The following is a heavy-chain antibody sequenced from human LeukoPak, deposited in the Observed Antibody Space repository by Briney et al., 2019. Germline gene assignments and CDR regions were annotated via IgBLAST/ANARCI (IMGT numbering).Heavy chain of an antibody. D-gene: IGHD5-18*01. CDR1: GGSFRGYS. J-gene: IGHJ6*03. Sequence: SETLSLTCAVYGGSFRGYSWTWIRQPPGKGLEWIGEFNHSGSTNYNPSLKSRVTISVGTSKNQFSLKLTSVTAADTTVYYCARVRLPPYYYYYYYMDVWGKGTTVTVS. CDR2: FNHSGST. V-gene: IGHV4-34*01. CDR3: ARVRLPPYYYYYYYMDV.